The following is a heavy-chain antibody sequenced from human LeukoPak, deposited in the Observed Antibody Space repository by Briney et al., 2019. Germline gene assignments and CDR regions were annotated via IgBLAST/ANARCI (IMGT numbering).Heavy chain of an antibody. D-gene: IGHD2-15*01. CDR1: GGSISSYY. V-gene: IGHV4-59*08. Sequence: SETLSLTCTVSGGSISSYYWSWIRQPPGKGLEWIGYIYYSGSTNYNPSLKSRVPISVDTSKNQFSLKLSSVTAADTAVYYCARWVVVAASGMDVWGQGTTVTVSS. J-gene: IGHJ6*02. CDR3: ARWVVVAASGMDV. CDR2: IYYSGST.